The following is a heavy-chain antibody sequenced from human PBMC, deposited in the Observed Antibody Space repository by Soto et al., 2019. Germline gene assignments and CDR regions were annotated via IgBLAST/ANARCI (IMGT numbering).Heavy chain of an antibody. CDR2: IYYSGST. J-gene: IGHJ6*02. D-gene: IGHD3-10*01. V-gene: IGHV4-39*01. Sequence: SETLSLTCTAPGGSISSSSYYWGWIRQPPGRGLEWIGSIYYSGSTHYNPSLKSRVTISVDTSKNQFPLKLSSVTAADTAVYYCASDYYYGSGSKLYYYYYGMDVWGQGTTVT. CDR3: ASDYYYGSGSKLYYYYYGMDV. CDR1: GGSISSSSYY.